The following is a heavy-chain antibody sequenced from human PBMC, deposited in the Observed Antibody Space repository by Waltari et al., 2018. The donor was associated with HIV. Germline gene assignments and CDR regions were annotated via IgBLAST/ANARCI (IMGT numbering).Heavy chain of an antibody. CDR3: AHRQPYYDILTGYANSYDAFDI. V-gene: IGHV2-5*02. CDR2: IYWDDDK. Sequence: QITLKESGPTLVKPTQTLTLTCTFSGFSLSTSGVGVGWIRQPPGKALEWLALIYWDDDKRYSPSLKSRLTITKDTSKNQVVLTMTNMDPVDTATYYCAHRQPYYDILTGYANSYDAFDIWGQGTMVTVSS. D-gene: IGHD3-9*01. J-gene: IGHJ3*02. CDR1: GFSLSTSGVG.